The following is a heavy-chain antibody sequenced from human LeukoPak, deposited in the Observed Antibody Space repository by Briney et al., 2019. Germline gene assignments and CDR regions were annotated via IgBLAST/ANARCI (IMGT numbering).Heavy chain of an antibody. CDR3: AREVRVYWYFDL. J-gene: IGHJ2*01. Sequence: SETLSLTCAVSGGSISSGGYSWSWIRQPPGKGLEWIGYIYHSGSTYYNPSLKSRVTISIDRSNNQFSLRLSSVTAADTAVYFCAREVRVYWYFDLWCRGTLVTVSS. CDR1: GGSISSGGYS. V-gene: IGHV4-30-2*01. CDR2: IYHSGST.